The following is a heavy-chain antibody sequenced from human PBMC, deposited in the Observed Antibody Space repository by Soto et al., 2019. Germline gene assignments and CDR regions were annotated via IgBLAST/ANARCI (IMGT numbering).Heavy chain of an antibody. J-gene: IGHJ3*02. CDR3: ARDRTYYYGSGSYYNHSFDI. CDR2: ISSSSSTI. D-gene: IGHD3-10*01. V-gene: IGHV3-48*02. CDR1: GFTFSSYS. Sequence: SLRLSCAGSGFTFSSYSMNWVRPAPGKGLEWVSYISSSSSTIYYADSVKGRFTISRDNAKNSLYLQMNSLRDEDTAVYYCARDRTYYYGSGSYYNHSFDIWGQGTMVTVSS.